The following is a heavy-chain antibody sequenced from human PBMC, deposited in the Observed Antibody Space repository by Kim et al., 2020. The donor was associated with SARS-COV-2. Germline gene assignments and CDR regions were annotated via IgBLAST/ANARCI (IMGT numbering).Heavy chain of an antibody. V-gene: IGHV4-4*07. CDR2: IYTSGST. CDR1: GGSISSYY. D-gene: IGHD3-10*01. CDR3: ARAMEQPGSYYYYGMDV. J-gene: IGHJ6*02. Sequence: SETLSLTCTVSGGSISSYYWSWIRQPAGKGLEWIGRIYTSGSTNYNPSLKSRVTMSVDTSKNQFSLKLSSVTAADTAVYYCARAMEQPGSYYYYGMDVWGQGTTVTVSS.